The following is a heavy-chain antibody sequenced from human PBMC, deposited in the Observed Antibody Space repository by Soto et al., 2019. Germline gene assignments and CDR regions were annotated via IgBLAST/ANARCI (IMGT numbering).Heavy chain of an antibody. J-gene: IGHJ5*02. V-gene: IGHV4-39*01. CDR1: GGSISTSRAY. Sequence: SETLSLTCSVSGGSISTSRAYWAWIRQPPGKGLEWLANIFYSGSTFYNPSLASRVSVSVDTSKNEFSLKLRSVTAADTAVYYCARQPTTGDTDLWFDPWGQGTLVTVS. D-gene: IGHD1-1*01. CDR3: ARQPTTGDTDLWFDP. CDR2: IFYSGST.